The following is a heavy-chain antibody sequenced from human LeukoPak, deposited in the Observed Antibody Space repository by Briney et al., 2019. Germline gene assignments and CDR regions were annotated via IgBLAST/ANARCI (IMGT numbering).Heavy chain of an antibody. V-gene: IGHV4-59*11. Sequence: SETLSLTCTVSGGSISSHYWSWIRQPPGKGLEWIGYIYYSGSSNYNPSLKSRVTISVDTSKNQFSLKLSSVTAADTAVYYCARYTAMVPYYYYYYMDVWGKGTTVTVSS. D-gene: IGHD5-18*01. J-gene: IGHJ6*03. CDR1: GGSISSHY. CDR2: IYYSGSS. CDR3: ARYTAMVPYYYYYYMDV.